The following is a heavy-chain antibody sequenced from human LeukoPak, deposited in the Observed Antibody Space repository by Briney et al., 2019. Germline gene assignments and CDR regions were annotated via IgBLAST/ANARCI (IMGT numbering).Heavy chain of an antibody. CDR2: VYYSGTT. CDR1: GGSFSSSSSY. D-gene: IGHD5-24*01. V-gene: IGHV4-39*01. CDR3: ARQSRMATGWVDY. J-gene: IGHJ4*02. Sequence: SETLSLTCTVSGGSFSSSSSYWGWIRQSPGKGQEWIGSVYYSGTTYYNPSLKSRVTISVDTSKNQFSLKLSSVTAADMAVYYCARQSRMATGWVDYWGQGTLVTVSS.